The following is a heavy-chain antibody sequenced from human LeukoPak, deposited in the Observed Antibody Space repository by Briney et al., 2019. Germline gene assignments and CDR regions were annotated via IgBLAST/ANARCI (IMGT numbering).Heavy chain of an antibody. V-gene: IGHV4-31*11. CDR2: IYYSGST. J-gene: IGHJ5*02. D-gene: IGHD5-24*01. CDR3: ARRYSAGDSYKYHWFDP. Sequence: SGTLSLTCAVSGGSLRGVGSYWRWIRQHPGKGLEWIGYIYYSGSTYYNPSLKSRVTISVDTTKNQFSLKLSSVTAADTAVYFCARRYSAGDSYKYHWFDPWGQGTLVTVSS. CDR1: GGSLRGVGSY.